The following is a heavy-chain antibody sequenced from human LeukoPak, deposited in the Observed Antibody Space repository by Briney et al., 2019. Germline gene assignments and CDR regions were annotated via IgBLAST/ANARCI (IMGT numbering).Heavy chain of an antibody. D-gene: IGHD3-9*01. V-gene: IGHV4-61*02. CDR3: ARFLAGTRHFHFYYYMDV. Sequence: SETLSLTCTVSGGSISSTTYYWSWIRQPAGKGLEWIGRIYTSGSTNYNPSLKSRVTITVDTSKNQFSLKLSSVTAADTAVYYCARFLAGTRHFHFYYYMDVWGKGTTVTISS. J-gene: IGHJ6*03. CDR1: GGSISSTTYY. CDR2: IYTSGST.